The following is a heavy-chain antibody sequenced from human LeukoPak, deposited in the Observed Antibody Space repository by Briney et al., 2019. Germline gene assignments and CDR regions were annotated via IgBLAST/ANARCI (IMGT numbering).Heavy chain of an antibody. D-gene: IGHD1-26*01. V-gene: IGHV3-30*18. Sequence: PGGSLRLSCAASGFTFSSYSMNWVRQAPGKGLEWVAFIAYDGSSKYYGDSVKGRFSISRDNAKNTLYLQMNSLRTEDTAVYYCAKRFIVGAFDYWGQGTLVTVSS. CDR3: AKRFIVGAFDY. J-gene: IGHJ4*02. CDR1: GFTFSSYS. CDR2: IAYDGSSK.